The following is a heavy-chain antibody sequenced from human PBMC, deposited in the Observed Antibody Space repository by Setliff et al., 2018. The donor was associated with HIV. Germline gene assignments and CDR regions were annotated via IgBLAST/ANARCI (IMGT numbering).Heavy chain of an antibody. J-gene: IGHJ4*02. CDR1: GPSINIHY. Sequence: PSETLSLTCTVSGPSINIHYWSWIRQSPGKGFEWIGYIYSTGSTNYNPSLQSRVTISMVASRNQFSLKVTSVTAVDTAVYYCAKGAGFYGDYTFDHWGQGRQVTVSS. CDR3: AKGAGFYGDYTFDH. V-gene: IGHV4-59*11. CDR2: IYSTGST. D-gene: IGHD4-17*01.